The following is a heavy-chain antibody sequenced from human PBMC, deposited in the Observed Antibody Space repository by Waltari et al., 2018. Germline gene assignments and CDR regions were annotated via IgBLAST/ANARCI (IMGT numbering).Heavy chain of an antibody. CDR3: ARHLRYYYYYGVDV. J-gene: IGHJ6*02. Sequence: EVQLVQSGAEVKKPGESLRISCKGSGYSFTSYWYSWVRQMPGKGLEWMGMSDPSESYTKFSPSVQGYVTISVDKSISTAYLQGSSLGASDTAIYYCARHLRYYYYYGVDVWGQGTTVTVSS. CDR2: SDPSESYT. CDR1: GYSFTSYW. V-gene: IGHV5-10-1*03.